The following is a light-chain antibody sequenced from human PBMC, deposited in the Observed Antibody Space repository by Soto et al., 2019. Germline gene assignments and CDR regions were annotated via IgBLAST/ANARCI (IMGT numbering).Light chain of an antibody. J-gene: IGKJ5*01. V-gene: IGKV1-39*01. Sequence: EIQMIQSPSSLSAFVGDRVSITCRASQTIHTYVNWYQQKPGKAPRXLIYGASTLQRGVPARFSGSGSGTDLTLSISSLLPEDSETYDCQQSFSALFTFGQGTRLEIK. CDR1: QTIHTY. CDR2: GAS. CDR3: QQSFSALFT.